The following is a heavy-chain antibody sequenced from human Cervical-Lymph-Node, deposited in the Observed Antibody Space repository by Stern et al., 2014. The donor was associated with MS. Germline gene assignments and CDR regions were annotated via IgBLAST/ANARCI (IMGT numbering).Heavy chain of an antibody. CDR2: IYSDGST. CDR1: GGSMSSKY. Sequence: QVQLQESGPGLVKPSETVSLTCTVSGGSMSSKYWNWIRQPPGKGLEWIGYIYSDGSTNYNPSLKSRVIISLDTSTNQFSLSLTSVTAADMAVYYCARVTGRGTRQNWFDSWGQGTLVTVSS. D-gene: IGHD1-26*01. V-gene: IGHV4-59*01. J-gene: IGHJ5*01. CDR3: ARVTGRGTRQNWFDS.